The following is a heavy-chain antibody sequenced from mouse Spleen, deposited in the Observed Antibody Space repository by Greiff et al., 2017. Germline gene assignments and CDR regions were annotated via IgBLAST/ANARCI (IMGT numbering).Heavy chain of an antibody. Sequence: QVQLQQPGAELVRPGSSVKLSCKASGYTFTSYWMDWVKQRPGQGLEWIGNIYTSDSETHYNQKFKDKATLTVDKSSSTAYMQLSSLTSEDSAVYYCARLYGNLSWFAYWGQGTLVTVSA. CDR3: ARLYGNLSWFAY. CDR2: IYTSDSET. D-gene: IGHD2-1*01. J-gene: IGHJ3*01. CDR1: GYTFTSYW. V-gene: IGHV1-61*01.